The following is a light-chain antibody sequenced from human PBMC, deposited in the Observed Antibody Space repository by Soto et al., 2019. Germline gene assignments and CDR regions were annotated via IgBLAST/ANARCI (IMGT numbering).Light chain of an antibody. Sequence: EIVMTQSPATLSVSPGERATLSCRASQSVSSNLAWYQQKPGQAPRLLIYGASTRATGIPARFSGSGSGTEFTLTSSSLQSEDLAVYYCQQYNNWRTFGQGTKVEIK. CDR2: GAS. V-gene: IGKV3-15*01. CDR3: QQYNNWRT. J-gene: IGKJ1*01. CDR1: QSVSSN.